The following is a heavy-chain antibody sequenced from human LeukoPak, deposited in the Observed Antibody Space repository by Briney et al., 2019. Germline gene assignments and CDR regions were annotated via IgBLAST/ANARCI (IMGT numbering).Heavy chain of an antibody. CDR3: ARAGGSGSF. CDR1: GFTFSSYA. D-gene: IGHD3-10*01. Sequence: PGGSLRLSCAASGFTFSSYAMHWVRQAPGKGLEWVAVISYDGSNKYYADSVKGRFTISRDNSKNTLYLQMNSLRAEDTAVYYCARAGGSGSFWGQGTLVTVSS. CDR2: ISYDGSNK. J-gene: IGHJ4*02. V-gene: IGHV3-30-3*01.